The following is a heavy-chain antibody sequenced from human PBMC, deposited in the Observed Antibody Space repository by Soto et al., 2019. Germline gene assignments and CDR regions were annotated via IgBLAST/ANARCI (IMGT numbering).Heavy chain of an antibody. V-gene: IGHV3-30*18. D-gene: IGHD3-22*01. J-gene: IGHJ4*02. CDR1: GFTVSSNY. CDR3: VKNYYDSSGYYYAFDY. Sequence: PGGSLRLSCAAAGFTVSSNYMTWVRQAPGEGLEWVAVISYDGSNKYYADSVKGRFTISRDNSKNTLYLQMSSLRAEDTAVYYCVKNYYDSSGYYYAFDYWGQGTLVTVSS. CDR2: ISYDGSNK.